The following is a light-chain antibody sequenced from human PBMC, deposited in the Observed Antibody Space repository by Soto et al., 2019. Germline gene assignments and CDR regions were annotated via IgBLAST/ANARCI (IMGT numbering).Light chain of an antibody. CDR3: QHYNSYSGT. CDR2: KAS. Sequence: DIQMTQSPSTLSASVGDRVTITCRASQSISSWLAWYQQKPGKAPKLLIYKASSLEGGVPSRFSGSGSGTEFTLTISSLQPADFATYYCQHYNSYSGTFGQGTQVEIK. CDR1: QSISSW. V-gene: IGKV1-5*03. J-gene: IGKJ1*01.